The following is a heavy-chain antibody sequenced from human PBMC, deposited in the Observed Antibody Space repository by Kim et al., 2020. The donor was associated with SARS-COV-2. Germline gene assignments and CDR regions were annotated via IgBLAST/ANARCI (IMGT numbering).Heavy chain of an antibody. V-gene: IGHV4-34*01. CDR3: ASRGGDYHY. J-gene: IGHJ4*01. Sequence: SETLSLTCAVYGGSFSGYYWSWIRQPPGKGLEWIGEINHSGSTNYNPSLKSRVTISVDTSKNQFSLKLSSVTAADTAAFYCASRGGDYHYWGQGTLVTVS. CDR2: INHSGST. CDR1: GGSFSGYY. D-gene: IGHD4-17*01.